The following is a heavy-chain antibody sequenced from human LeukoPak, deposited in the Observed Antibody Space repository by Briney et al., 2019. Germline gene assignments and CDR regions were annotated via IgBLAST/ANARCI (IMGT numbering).Heavy chain of an antibody. CDR3: AKGVVPAANHGFDP. V-gene: IGHV3-9*01. CDR1: GFTFDDYA. D-gene: IGHD2-2*01. J-gene: IGHJ5*02. CDR2: ISWNSGSI. Sequence: PGGSLRLSCAASGFTFDDYAMHWVRQAPGKGLEWVSGISWNSGSIGYADSVKGRFTISRDNAQNSLYLLMNSLRAEDTALYYCAKGVVPAANHGFDPWGQGTLVTVSS.